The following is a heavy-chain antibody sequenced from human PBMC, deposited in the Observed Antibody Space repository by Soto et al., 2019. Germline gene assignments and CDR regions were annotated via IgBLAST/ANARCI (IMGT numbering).Heavy chain of an antibody. J-gene: IGHJ4*02. CDR2: IKEDGSQK. CDR1: GFTFSHYW. Sequence: EVQLVESGGDLVQPGGSLRLSCAVSGFTFSHYWMTWVRQAPGKGLEWVANIKEDGSQKNYVDSVKGRFTVSRDNAKNSLYLQMNSLRAEDTAVYYGARSGSEVDYWGQGSLVIVSS. D-gene: IGHD3-10*01. V-gene: IGHV3-7*01. CDR3: ARSGSEVDY.